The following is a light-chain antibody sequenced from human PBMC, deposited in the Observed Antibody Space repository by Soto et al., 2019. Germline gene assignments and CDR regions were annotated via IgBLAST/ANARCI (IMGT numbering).Light chain of an antibody. Sequence: QSVLTQPPSASGTPGQRVTISCSGSTTNIGSNTVHWYQQLPGTAPTLLIYRNDQRPSGVPARFSGSKSGTAASLAISVLQSDDEADYYCSSYTSSSASVIFGRGTKLTVL. CDR1: TTNIGSNT. J-gene: IGLJ2*01. CDR2: RND. V-gene: IGLV1-44*01. CDR3: SSYTSSSASVI.